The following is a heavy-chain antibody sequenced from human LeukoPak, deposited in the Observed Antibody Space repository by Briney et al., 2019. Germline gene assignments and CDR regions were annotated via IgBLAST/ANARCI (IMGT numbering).Heavy chain of an antibody. CDR2: IYASGST. CDR1: GGSISSYY. V-gene: IGHV4-4*07. J-gene: IGHJ3*02. CDR3: ASRSDLSDAFDI. D-gene: IGHD2-21*02. Sequence: PSETLSLTCTVSGGSISSYYWSWIRQPAGKGLEWIRRIYASGSTNYNPSLKSRVTMSVDTSKNQFSLKLSSVTAADTAVYYCASRSDLSDAFDIWGQGTMVTVSS.